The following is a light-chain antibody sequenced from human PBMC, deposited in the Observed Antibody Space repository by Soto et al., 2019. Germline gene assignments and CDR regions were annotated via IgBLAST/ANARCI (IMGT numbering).Light chain of an antibody. J-gene: IGKJ5*01. CDR1: QNLHSF. CDR2: DGS. CDR3: QQRTRWPMT. Sequence: EIVLTHSPATLSVSPCERVTLSCRASQNLHSFLNWYQQRPGQAPRPLIYDGSKRAAGVPDRISGDGSGTDYTLTISSLEPEDFAVYYCQQRTRWPMTFGQGTRLEIK. V-gene: IGKV3-11*01.